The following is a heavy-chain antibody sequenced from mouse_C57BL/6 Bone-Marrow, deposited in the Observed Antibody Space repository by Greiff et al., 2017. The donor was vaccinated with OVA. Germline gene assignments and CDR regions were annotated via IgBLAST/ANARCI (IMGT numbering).Heavy chain of an antibody. J-gene: IGHJ4*01. D-gene: IGHD1-1*01. CDR3: ARTTAVAEAMDY. CDR2: IYPGSGST. CDR1: GYTFTSYW. Sequence: QVQLQQSGAELVKPGASVKMSCKASGYTFTSYWITWVKQRPGQGLEWIGDIYPGSGSTNYNEKFKSKATLTVDTSSSTAYMQLSSLTSEDSAVYYCARTTAVAEAMDYWGQGTSVTVSS. V-gene: IGHV1-55*01.